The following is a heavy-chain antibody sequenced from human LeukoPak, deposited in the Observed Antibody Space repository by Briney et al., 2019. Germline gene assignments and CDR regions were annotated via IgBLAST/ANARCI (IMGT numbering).Heavy chain of an antibody. V-gene: IGHV3-48*01. J-gene: IGHJ4*02. D-gene: IGHD6-13*01. Sequence: GGSLRLSCAASGFTFSSYSMNWVRQAPGKGLEWVSYISSSSSTIYYADSVKGRFTISRDNAKSSLYLQMNSLRAEDTAVYYCARDLIAAAGRHWGQGTLVTVSS. CDR3: ARDLIAAAGRH. CDR1: GFTFSSYS. CDR2: ISSSSSTI.